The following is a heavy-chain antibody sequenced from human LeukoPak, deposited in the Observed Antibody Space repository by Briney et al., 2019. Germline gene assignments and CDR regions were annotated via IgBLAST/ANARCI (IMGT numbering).Heavy chain of an antibody. J-gene: IGHJ4*02. CDR3: ARASSARNGFDY. CDR1: GGSISSGGYY. V-gene: IGHV4-31*03. CDR2: IYYSGST. D-gene: IGHD1-14*01. Sequence: PSQTLSLTCTVSGGSISSGGYYWNWIRQHPEKGLDWIGSIYYSGSTYYNPYLKSRVNVSVDTSENQFSLKLSSVAAADTAVYYCARASSARNGFDYWGQGTLVTVSS.